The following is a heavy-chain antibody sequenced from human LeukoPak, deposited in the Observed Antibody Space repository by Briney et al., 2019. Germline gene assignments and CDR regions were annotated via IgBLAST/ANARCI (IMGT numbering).Heavy chain of an antibody. CDR1: GGTFSSYA. CDR3: ATYYYGSGSYYNVSLRRGVHYYYYGMDV. Sequence: SVKVSCKASGGTFSSYAISWVRQAPGQGLEWMGRIIPILGIANYAQKFQGRVTITADKSTSTAYMELSSLRSEDTAVYYCATYYYGSGSYYNVSLRRGVHYYYYGMDVWGQGTTVTVSS. D-gene: IGHD3-10*01. CDR2: IIPILGIA. V-gene: IGHV1-69*04. J-gene: IGHJ6*02.